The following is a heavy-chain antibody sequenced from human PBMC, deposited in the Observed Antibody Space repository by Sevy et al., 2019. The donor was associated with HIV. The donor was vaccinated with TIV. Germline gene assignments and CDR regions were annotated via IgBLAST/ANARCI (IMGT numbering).Heavy chain of an antibody. V-gene: IGHV6-1*01. J-gene: IGHJ4*02. Sequence: SQTLSLTCAISGDSVSSNSAAWNWIRQSPSRGLEWLGRTYYRSKWYNDYAVSVKSRITINPETSKNQFSLQLNSVTPEDTAVYYCARDRGVYSSGWWGDFFDYWGQGTLVTVSS. CDR1: GDSVSSNSAA. CDR3: ARDRGVYSSGWWGDFFDY. D-gene: IGHD6-19*01. CDR2: TYYRSKWYN.